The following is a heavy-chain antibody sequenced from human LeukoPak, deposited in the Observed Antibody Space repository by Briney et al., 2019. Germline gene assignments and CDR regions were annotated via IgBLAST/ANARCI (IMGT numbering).Heavy chain of an antibody. CDR2: ISGSGGST. J-gene: IGHJ5*02. Sequence: GGSLRLSCAASGFTFSSYAMSWVRQAPGKGLEWVSAISGSGGSTYYADSVKGRFTISRDNSKNTLYLQVNSLRAEDTAVYYCARDFSPLHLEGDWFDPWGQGTLVTVSS. V-gene: IGHV3-23*01. CDR1: GFTFSSYA. CDR3: ARDFSPLHLEGDWFDP. D-gene: IGHD2/OR15-2a*01.